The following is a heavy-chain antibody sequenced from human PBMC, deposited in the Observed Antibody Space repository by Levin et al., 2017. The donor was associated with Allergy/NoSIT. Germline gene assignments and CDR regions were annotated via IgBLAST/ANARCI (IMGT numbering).Heavy chain of an antibody. J-gene: IGHJ3*02. CDR3: ARGTALYYYDSTLGAFDI. Sequence: SETLSLTCTVSGGSISSYYWSWIRQPAGKGLEWIGRIYTSGSTNYNPSLKSRVTMSVDTSKNQFSLKLSSVTAADTAVYYCARGTALYYYDSTLGAFDIWGQGTMVTVSS. D-gene: IGHD3-22*01. CDR1: GGSISSYY. V-gene: IGHV4-4*07. CDR2: IYTSGST.